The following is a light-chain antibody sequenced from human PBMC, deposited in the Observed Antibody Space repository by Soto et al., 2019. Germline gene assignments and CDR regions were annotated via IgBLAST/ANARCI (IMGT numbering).Light chain of an antibody. J-gene: IGLJ2*01. Sequence: QSALTQPASVSGSTGQSITISCTGSSSDIGHYNFVSWYQHHPGKAPKLIIYDVSDRPSGVSNRFSGSKSGNTASLTISGIKAEGEADYYCSSYATNRDVLFGGGTKVT. CDR1: SSDIGHYNF. CDR3: SSYATNRDVL. V-gene: IGLV2-14*03. CDR2: DVS.